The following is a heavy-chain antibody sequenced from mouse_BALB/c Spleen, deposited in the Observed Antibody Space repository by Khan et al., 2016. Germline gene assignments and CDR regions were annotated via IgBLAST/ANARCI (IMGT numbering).Heavy chain of an antibody. Sequence: QIQLVQSGPELKKPGETVKISCKASGYTFTNYGMIWVKQAPGKGLKWMGWINTNTGEPAYAEEFKGRFALSLESSASTAYLQISNLKNEDTATYFCARYGKGTWFAYWGQGTQVAVSA. CDR1: GYTFTNYG. CDR3: ARYGKGTWFAY. D-gene: IGHD2-1*01. J-gene: IGHJ3*01. V-gene: IGHV9-3*02. CDR2: INTNTGEP.